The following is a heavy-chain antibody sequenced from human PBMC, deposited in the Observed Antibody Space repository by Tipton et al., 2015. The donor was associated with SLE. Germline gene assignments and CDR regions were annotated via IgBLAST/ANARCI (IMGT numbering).Heavy chain of an antibody. V-gene: IGHV4-39*02. D-gene: IGHD2-2*01. Sequence: TLSLTCTVSGGSISSSSYYWGWIRQPPGKGLEWFGGIYYSGSTYYNPSLKSRVTISVDTSKNQFSLKLSSVTAADTAVYYCARDPWGYCSSTSCRDYYGMDVWGQGTTVTVSS. CDR1: GGSISSSSYY. CDR3: ARDPWGYCSSTSCRDYYGMDV. J-gene: IGHJ6*02. CDR2: IYYSGST.